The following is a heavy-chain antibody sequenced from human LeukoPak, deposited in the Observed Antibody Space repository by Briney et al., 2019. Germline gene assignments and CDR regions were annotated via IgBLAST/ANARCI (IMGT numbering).Heavy chain of an antibody. V-gene: IGHV4-59*11. J-gene: IGHJ3*02. CDR2: T. Sequence: SETLSLTCTVSGGSISSHYWSWIRQSPGKGLEWIGSTNYNPSLKSRVTISVDTSKNQFSLKLNSVTAADTAVYYCARSLSRSGYAAFDIWGQGTMVTVSS. CDR3: ARSLSRSGYAAFDI. D-gene: IGHD3-3*01. CDR1: GGSISSHY.